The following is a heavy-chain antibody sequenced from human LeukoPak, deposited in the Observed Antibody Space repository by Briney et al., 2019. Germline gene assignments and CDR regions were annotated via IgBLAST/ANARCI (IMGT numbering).Heavy chain of an antibody. CDR2: ISSSSYT. CDR1: GFTFSSYA. D-gene: IGHD3-3*01. V-gene: IGHV3-21*05. CDR3: ARDYLVYDFWSGYPPSDAEAYYYGMDV. J-gene: IGHJ6*02. Sequence: GGSLRLSCAASGFTFSSYAMSWVRQAPGKGLEWVSYISSSSYTNYADSVKGRFTISRDNAKNSLYLQMNSLRAEDTAVYYCARDYLVYDFWSGYPPSDAEAYYYGMDVWGQGTTVTVSS.